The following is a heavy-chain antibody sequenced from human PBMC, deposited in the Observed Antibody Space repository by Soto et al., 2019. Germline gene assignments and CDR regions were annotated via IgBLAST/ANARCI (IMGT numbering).Heavy chain of an antibody. J-gene: IGHJ5*02. CDR1: GYTFSNYG. CDR3: ARDNPGEGAEMFDL. Sequence: AVKDSCKASGYTFSNYGISWVGQAPGQGLEWMGWISAYNGNIKFAQKVQGRVTMTTDTFTSTAYMELRSLRSDGAAVYYCARDNPGEGAEMFDLWGQGTLVTVSS. V-gene: IGHV1-18*01. CDR2: ISAYNGNI. D-gene: IGHD3-10*01.